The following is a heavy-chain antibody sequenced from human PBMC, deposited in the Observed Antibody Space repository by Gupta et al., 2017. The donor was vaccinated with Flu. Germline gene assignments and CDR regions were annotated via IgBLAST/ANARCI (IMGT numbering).Heavy chain of an antibody. D-gene: IGHD3-10*01. V-gene: IGHV4-34*01. J-gene: IGHJ5*02. Sequence: QVQLQQWGAGLLKPSETLSLTCAVYGGSFSGYYWSWIRQPPGKGLEWIGEINHSGSTNYNPSLKSRVTISVDTSKNQFSLKLSSVTAADTAVYYCARGPRKTMVRGTRFDPWGQGTLVTVSS. CDR1: GGSFSGYY. CDR2: INHSGST. CDR3: ARGPRKTMVRGTRFDP.